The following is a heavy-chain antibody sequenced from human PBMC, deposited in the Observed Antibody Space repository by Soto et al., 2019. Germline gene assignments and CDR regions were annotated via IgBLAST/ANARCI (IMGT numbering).Heavy chain of an antibody. CDR2: IKCKNDDGTI. CDR3: RTEGWEVSSRRLLVY. J-gene: IGHJ4*02. D-gene: IGHD1-26*01. CDR1: GFTFANGR. Sequence: GSLTLSCTASGFTFANGRLTWICHAPAKGQEWVGRIKCKNDDGTIDYPALMNGRFTISRSDAKNTLYLQMNSLKTEVTVAYYCRTEGWEVSSRRLLVYWGQGTLVTVYS. V-gene: IGHV3-15*01.